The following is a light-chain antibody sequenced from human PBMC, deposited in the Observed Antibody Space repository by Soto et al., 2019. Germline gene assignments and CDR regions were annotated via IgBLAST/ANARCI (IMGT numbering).Light chain of an antibody. CDR1: QSVSSSF. CDR3: QQYGSSPRT. V-gene: IGKV3-20*01. J-gene: IGKJ1*01. Sequence: EVVLTQSXXTXXXXPXXXAXXSCXASQSVSSSFLAWYQQKVGQAPRLLIYGASSRATGIPDRFSGSGSGTDFTLTISRLEPEDFAVYCCQQYGSSPRTFGQGTKVDIK. CDR2: GAS.